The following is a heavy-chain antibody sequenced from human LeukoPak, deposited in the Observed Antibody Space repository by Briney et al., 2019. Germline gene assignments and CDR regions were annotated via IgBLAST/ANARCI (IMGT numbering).Heavy chain of an antibody. V-gene: IGHV3-64*01. CDR3: VRSRQQLLGYYDY. CDR1: GFTFSSYS. Sequence: GRSLRLSCAASGFTFSSYSMHWVRQAPGKGLEYVSAISSNGGSTSYANSVKGRFTISRDNSKNTLYLQMGSLRAEDMAVYYCVRSRQQLLGYYDYWGQGTLVTVSS. D-gene: IGHD6-13*01. J-gene: IGHJ4*02. CDR2: ISSNGGST.